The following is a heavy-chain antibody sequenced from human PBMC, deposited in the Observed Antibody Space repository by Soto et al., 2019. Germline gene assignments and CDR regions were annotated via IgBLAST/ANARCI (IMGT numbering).Heavy chain of an antibody. Sequence: EVQLVESGGGLVQPGGSLRLSCAASGFIFSNYAMHWVRQAPGKGLEYVSAITDNGGSTYYANSVKGRFTISRDNSKNTLNLQMGSLIAEDMAVYYFSRGMSGWYGDWGQGTLVTVSS. V-gene: IGHV3-64*01. CDR3: SRGMSGWYGD. CDR1: GFIFSNYA. CDR2: ITDNGGST. J-gene: IGHJ4*02. D-gene: IGHD6-19*01.